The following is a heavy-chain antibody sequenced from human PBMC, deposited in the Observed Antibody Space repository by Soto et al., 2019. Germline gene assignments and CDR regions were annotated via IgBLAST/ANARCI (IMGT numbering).Heavy chain of an antibody. D-gene: IGHD6-13*01. CDR3: ARTALHSYYYYYGMDV. CDR1: GGSFSGYY. V-gene: IGHV4-34*01. CDR2: INHSGST. Sequence: PSETLSLTCAVYGGSFSGYYWSWIRQPPGKGLEWIGEINHSGSTNYNPSLKSRVTISVDTSKNQFSLKLSSVTAADTAVYYCARTALHSYYYYYGMDVWGQGTTVTVSS. J-gene: IGHJ6*02.